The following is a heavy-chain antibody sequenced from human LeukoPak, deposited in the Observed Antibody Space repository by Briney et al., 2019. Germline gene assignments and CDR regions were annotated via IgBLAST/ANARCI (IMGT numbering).Heavy chain of an antibody. CDR1: GYTFTGYY. CDR3: ARVMRSGSYLYYYYYMDV. J-gene: IGHJ6*03. D-gene: IGHD1-26*01. CDR2: INPNSGGT. V-gene: IGHV1-2*02. Sequence: ASVKVSCKASGYTFTGYYMHWVRQAPGQGLEWMGWINPNSGGTNYAQKFQGRVTMTRDTSISTAYMELSRLRSDDTAAYYCARVMRSGSYLYYYYYMDVWGKGTTVTVSS.